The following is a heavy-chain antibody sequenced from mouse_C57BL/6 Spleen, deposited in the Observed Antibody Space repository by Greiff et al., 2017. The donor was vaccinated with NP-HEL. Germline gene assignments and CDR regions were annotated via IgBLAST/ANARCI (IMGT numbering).Heavy chain of an antibody. D-gene: IGHD2-4*01. CDR2: ISYDGSN. CDR3: ARGYYDYDRAWFAY. V-gene: IGHV3-6*01. Sequence: EVKLQESGPGLVKPSQSLSLTCSVTGYSITSGYYWNWIRQFPGNKLEWMGYISYDGSNNYNPSLKNRISITRDTSKNQFFLKLNSVTTEDTATYYCARGYYDYDRAWFAYWGQGTLVTVSA. CDR1: GYSITSGYY. J-gene: IGHJ3*01.